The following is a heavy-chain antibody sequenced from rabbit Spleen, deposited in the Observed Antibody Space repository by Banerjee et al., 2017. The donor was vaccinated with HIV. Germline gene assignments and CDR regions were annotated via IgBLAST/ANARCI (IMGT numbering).Heavy chain of an antibody. V-gene: IGHV1S45*01. CDR2: IYTGTTNT. CDR1: GFSLSNNYV. J-gene: IGHJ4*01. D-gene: IGHD4-2*01. Sequence: QQQLEESGGDLVKPEGSLTLTCTASGFSLSNNYVMCWVRQAPGKGLEWIACIYTGTTNTYYATWAKGRFTVSKTSSTTVTLQMTSLTDADTATYFCARDGAGSGVYDFDLWGPGTLVTVS. CDR3: ARDGAGSGVYDFDL.